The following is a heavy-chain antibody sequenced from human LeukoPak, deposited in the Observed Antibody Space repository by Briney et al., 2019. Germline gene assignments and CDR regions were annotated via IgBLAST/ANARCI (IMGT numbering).Heavy chain of an antibody. Sequence: SETLSLTCTVSGGSISSSSYYWGWIRQPPGKGLEWIGSIYYSGSTYYNPSLKSRVTISVDTSKNQFSLKLSSVTAADTAVYYCARDWGSYYYYMDVWGKGTTVTVSS. D-gene: IGHD3-16*01. CDR2: IYYSGST. CDR3: ARDWGSYYYYMDV. J-gene: IGHJ6*03. V-gene: IGHV4-39*07. CDR1: GGSISSSSYY.